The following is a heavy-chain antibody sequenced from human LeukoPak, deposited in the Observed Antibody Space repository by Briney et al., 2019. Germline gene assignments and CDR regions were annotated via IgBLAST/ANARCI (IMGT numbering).Heavy chain of an antibody. CDR1: GYSFTSLW. V-gene: IGHV5-51*01. Sequence: GEAPKISCKGPGYSFTSLWNGWVRQMPGQGLEWMGIIYPGDSDTRYSPSFQGQVTISDDKSISTAYLQWSSLKASDSAMYYCARPKVGAMDAFDIWGQGTMVTVSS. CDR2: IYPGDSDT. D-gene: IGHD1-26*01. CDR3: ARPKVGAMDAFDI. J-gene: IGHJ3*02.